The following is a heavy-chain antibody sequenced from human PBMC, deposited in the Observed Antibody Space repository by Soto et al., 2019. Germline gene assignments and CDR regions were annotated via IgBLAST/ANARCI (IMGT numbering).Heavy chain of an antibody. CDR2: INPNSGGT. Sequence: GASVKVSCKASGYTFTGYYMHWVRQAPGQGLEWMGWINPNSGGTNYAQKFQGWVTMTRDTSISTAYMELSRLRSDDTAVYYCARGSILEWLLSSYFDYWGQGTLVTVSS. CDR1: GYTFTGYY. D-gene: IGHD3-3*01. V-gene: IGHV1-2*04. J-gene: IGHJ4*02. CDR3: ARGSILEWLLSSYFDY.